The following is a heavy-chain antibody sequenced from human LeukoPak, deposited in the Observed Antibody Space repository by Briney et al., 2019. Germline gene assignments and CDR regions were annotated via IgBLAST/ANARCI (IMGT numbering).Heavy chain of an antibody. CDR1: GYTFTSYY. V-gene: IGHV1-46*01. Sequence: ASVKVSCKASGYTFTSYYMHWVRQAPGQGLEWMGIINPSGGSTSYAQKFQGRVTMTRDTSTSTVYMELSSLRFEDTAVYYCASLGGYYDSSGHPDYGMDVWGQGTTVTVSS. CDR3: ASLGGYYDSSGHPDYGMDV. J-gene: IGHJ6*02. D-gene: IGHD3-22*01. CDR2: INPSGGST.